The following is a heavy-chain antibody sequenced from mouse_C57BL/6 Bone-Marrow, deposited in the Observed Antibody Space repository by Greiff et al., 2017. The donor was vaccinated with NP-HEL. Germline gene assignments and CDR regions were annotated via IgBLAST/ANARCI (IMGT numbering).Heavy chain of an antibody. CDR1: GYTFTNYW. CDR3: ARGYGRGYFDY. J-gene: IGHJ2*01. D-gene: IGHD1-1*01. V-gene: IGHV1-63*01. CDR2: IYTRGGYT. Sequence: QVQLQQSGAELVRPGTSVQMSCKASGYTFTNYWIGWAKQRPGHGLEWIGDIYTRGGYTNYNAKFNGKATLTADTSSSTAYMQFSSLTSEDSAIYYCARGYGRGYFDYWGQGTTLTVSS.